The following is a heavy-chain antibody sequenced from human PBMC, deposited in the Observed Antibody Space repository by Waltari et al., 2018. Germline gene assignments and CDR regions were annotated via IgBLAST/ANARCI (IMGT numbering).Heavy chain of an antibody. CDR3: ARDSVATTPYYYYGMDV. Sequence: QVQLQESGPGLVKPSQTLSLTCSVSGGSISSGSYYWYWIRQPAGKGLEYIGRIFTSGSTNYNPPLKSRVTISVDTSKNQFSLKLTSGTAADTAVYYCARDSVATTPYYYYGMDVWGQGTTVTVSS. CDR2: IFTSGST. J-gene: IGHJ6*02. V-gene: IGHV4-61*02. CDR1: GGSISSGSYY. D-gene: IGHD5-12*01.